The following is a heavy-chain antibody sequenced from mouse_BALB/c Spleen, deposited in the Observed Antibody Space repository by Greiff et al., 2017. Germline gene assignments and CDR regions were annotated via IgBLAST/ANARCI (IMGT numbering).Heavy chain of an antibody. Sequence: EVKLMESGPSLVKPSQTLSLTCSVSGDSITSGYWNWIRKFPGNKLEYMGYISYSGSTYYNPSLKSRISITRDTSKNQYYLQLNSVTTEDTATYYCARYLYYDGSSYGGFDYWGQGTTRTVSS. J-gene: IGHJ2*01. D-gene: IGHD1-1*01. CDR1: GDSITSGY. CDR3: ARYLYYDGSSYGGFDY. CDR2: ISYSGST. V-gene: IGHV3-8*02.